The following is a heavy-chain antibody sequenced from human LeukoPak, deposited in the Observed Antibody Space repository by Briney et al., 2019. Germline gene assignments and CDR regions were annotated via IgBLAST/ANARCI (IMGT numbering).Heavy chain of an antibody. CDR1: GYTFTGYY. J-gene: IGHJ4*02. Sequence: ASVKVSCKASGYTFTGYYMHWVRQAPGQGPEWMGRINPNSGGTNYAQKFQGRVTMTRDTSISTAYMELSRLRSDDTAVYYCARGLIEYSSSFSDYWGQGTLVTVSS. D-gene: IGHD6-6*01. CDR2: INPNSGGT. V-gene: IGHV1-2*06. CDR3: ARGLIEYSSSFSDY.